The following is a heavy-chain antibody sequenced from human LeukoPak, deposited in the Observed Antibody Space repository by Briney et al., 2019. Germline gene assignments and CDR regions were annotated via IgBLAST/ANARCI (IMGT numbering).Heavy chain of an antibody. CDR3: ASAPYSSRWEHFDY. CDR1: GGSISSYY. D-gene: IGHD6-13*01. J-gene: IGHJ4*02. CDR2: IYYSGST. Sequence: SETLSLTCTVSGGSISSYYWTWLRQPPGTGLEWIGYIYYSGSTNYNPSLKSRVTMSVDTSKNQFSLELSSVTAADTAVYFCASAPYSSRWEHFDYWGQGALVTVSS. V-gene: IGHV4-59*08.